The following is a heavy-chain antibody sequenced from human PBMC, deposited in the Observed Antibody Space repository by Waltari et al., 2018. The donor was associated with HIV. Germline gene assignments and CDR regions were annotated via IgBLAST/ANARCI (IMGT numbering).Heavy chain of an antibody. V-gene: IGHV3-21*01. Sequence: EVQLVESGGGLVKPGGSLRLSCAASGLTFSSYSMNWVRPAPGEGLEWVSSISSSSSYIYYADSVKGRFTSSRDNAKNSLYLQMNSLRAEDTAVYYCARDSLLGMDVWGQGTTVTVSS. CDR1: GLTFSSYS. CDR3: ARDSLLGMDV. CDR2: ISSSSSYI. J-gene: IGHJ6*02.